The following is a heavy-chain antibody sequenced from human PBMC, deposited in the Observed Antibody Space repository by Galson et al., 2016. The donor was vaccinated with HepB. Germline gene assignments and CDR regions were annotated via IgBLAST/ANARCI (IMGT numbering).Heavy chain of an antibody. Sequence: SLRLSCAASGFTFSDHFMDWVRQAPGKGPEWVARIRSGASDYSTDYAASVKGRFTISRDDSKNSLFLQMNSLKTEDTALYFCVRDSRTHFYDFWGQGTQVTVSS. CDR2: IRSGASDYST. CDR1: GFTFSDHF. V-gene: IGHV3-72*01. J-gene: IGHJ4*02. CDR3: VRDSRTHFYDF. D-gene: IGHD3-3*02.